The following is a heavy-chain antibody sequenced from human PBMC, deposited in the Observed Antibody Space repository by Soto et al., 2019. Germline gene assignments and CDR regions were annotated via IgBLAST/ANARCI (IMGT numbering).Heavy chain of an antibody. CDR2: IYYSGST. CDR1: GGSISSYY. Sequence: SETLSLTCTVSGGSISSYYWSWIRQPPGKGLEWIGYIYYSGSTNYNPSLKSRVTISVDTSKNQFSLKLSSVTAADTAVYYCAGGVAARPPYYYGMDVWGQGTTVTVS. CDR3: AGGVAARPPYYYGMDV. J-gene: IGHJ6*02. D-gene: IGHD6-6*01. V-gene: IGHV4-59*01.